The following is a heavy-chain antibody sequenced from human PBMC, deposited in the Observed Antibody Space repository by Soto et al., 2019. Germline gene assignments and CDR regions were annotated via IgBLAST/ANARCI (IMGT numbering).Heavy chain of an antibody. CDR2: ISGSGGGT. CDR1: GCTCISYA. CDR3: ARESDH. Sequence: GGAVRRSCAASGCTCISYAMSWVRQAPGKGLEWVSTISGSGGGTYYADSMKGRFTISRDNSKNTLYLQMYSLRVEDTAVYYCARESDHWGQGTVVPVS. J-gene: IGHJ1*01. V-gene: IGHV3-23*01.